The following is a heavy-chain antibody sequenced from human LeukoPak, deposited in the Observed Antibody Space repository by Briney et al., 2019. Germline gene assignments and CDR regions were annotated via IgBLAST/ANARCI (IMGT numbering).Heavy chain of an antibody. CDR3: AREWGFGGVSHYFDY. J-gene: IGHJ4*02. CDR2: IKQDGSEK. D-gene: IGHD3-16*01. Sequence: GGSLRLSCAASGFTFSSYWMSWVRQAPGKGLEWVANIKQDGSEKYYVDSVKGRFTISRDNAKNSLYLQMNSLRAEDTAVYYCAREWGFGGVSHYFDYWGQGTLVTVSS. V-gene: IGHV3-7*04. CDR1: GFTFSSYW.